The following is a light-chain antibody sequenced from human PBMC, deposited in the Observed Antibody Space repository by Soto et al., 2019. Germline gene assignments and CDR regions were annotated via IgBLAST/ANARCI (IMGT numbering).Light chain of an antibody. V-gene: IGKV3-11*01. CDR3: QQRSNWPPN. Sequence: ETVLTHSPATLSVSPWEIATLSCRASQSVSSNLAWYQQKPGQAPRLLIYDASNRATGIPARFSGSGSGTDFTLTISSLEPEDFAVYYCQQRSNWPPNFGGGTKVDIK. J-gene: IGKJ4*01. CDR1: QSVSSN. CDR2: DAS.